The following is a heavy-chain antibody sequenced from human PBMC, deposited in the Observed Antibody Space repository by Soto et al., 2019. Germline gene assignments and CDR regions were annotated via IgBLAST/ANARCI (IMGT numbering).Heavy chain of an antibody. D-gene: IGHD4-17*01. J-gene: IGHJ4*02. Sequence: EVQLLESGGGLVQPGGSLRLSCAASGFTFSSYAMSWVRQAPGKGLEWVSAISGSGGSTYYADSVKGRFTISRDNSKNTLYLQMNSLRAEDTAVYYCAADSGDYTFAFDYWGQGTLVTVSS. CDR2: ISGSGGST. V-gene: IGHV3-23*01. CDR1: GFTFSSYA. CDR3: AADSGDYTFAFDY.